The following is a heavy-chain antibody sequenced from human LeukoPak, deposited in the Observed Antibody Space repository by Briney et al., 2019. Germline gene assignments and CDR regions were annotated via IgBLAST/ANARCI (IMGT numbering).Heavy chain of an antibody. J-gene: IGHJ4*02. V-gene: IGHV1-18*01. Sequence: ASVTVSCKASGYTFTVYGISWVRQAPGQGLEWMGWITTYNGNTNFAQKVQGRVTMTTDTSTSTAYMELRSLRSDDTAVYYCARCILATCRYLPSFDFWGQGTLVTVSS. CDR3: ARCILATCRYLPSFDF. D-gene: IGHD3-3*02. CDR2: ITTYNGNT. CDR1: GYTFTVYG.